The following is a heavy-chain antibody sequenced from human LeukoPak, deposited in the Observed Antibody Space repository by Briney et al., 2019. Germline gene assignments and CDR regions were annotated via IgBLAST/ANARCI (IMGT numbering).Heavy chain of an antibody. CDR2: IYHSGST. V-gene: IGHV4-4*02. CDR3: ARDYYDSSGYYNWFDP. CDR1: GGSISSSNW. Sequence: PSETLSLTCAVSGGSISSSNWWSWVRPPPGKGLEWIGEIYHSGSTNYNPSLKSRVTISVDKSKNQFSLKLSSVTAADTAVYYCARDYYDSSGYYNWFDPWGQGTLVTVSS. J-gene: IGHJ5*02. D-gene: IGHD3-22*01.